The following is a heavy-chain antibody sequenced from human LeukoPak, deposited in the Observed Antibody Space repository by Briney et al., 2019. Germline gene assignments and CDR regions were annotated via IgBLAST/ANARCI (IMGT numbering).Heavy chain of an antibody. V-gene: IGHV1-2*06. D-gene: IGHD3-16*01. CDR3: AKEGSWEDYVWGNYYYYYMDV. Sequence: ASVKVSCKASGYTFTGYYMHWVRQAPGQGLEWMGRINPNSGGTNYAQKFQGRVTMTRDTSISTAYMELSRLRSDDTAVYYCAKEGSWEDYVWGNYYYYYMDVWGKGTTVTVSS. J-gene: IGHJ6*03. CDR2: INPNSGGT. CDR1: GYTFTGYY.